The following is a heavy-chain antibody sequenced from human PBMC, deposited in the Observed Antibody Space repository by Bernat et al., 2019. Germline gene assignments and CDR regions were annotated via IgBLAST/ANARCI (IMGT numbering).Heavy chain of an antibody. CDR3: AKTPMFGAYEYYFDY. CDR1: GFSFGSYA. CDR2: MSGVESRT. V-gene: IGHV3-23*01. Sequence: EVQLLESGGGLVQPGGSLRLSCAASGFSFGSYAMGWVRQAPGRGLECVSGMSGVESRTYYADSVKGRFTISRDNSKNTLYLQMNSLRDEDTAVYYCAKTPMFGAYEYYFDYWGQGTLVTVSS. D-gene: IGHD5-12*01. J-gene: IGHJ4*02.